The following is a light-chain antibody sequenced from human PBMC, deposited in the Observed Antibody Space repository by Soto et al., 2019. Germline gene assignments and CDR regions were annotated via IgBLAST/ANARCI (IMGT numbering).Light chain of an antibody. CDR2: GAS. CDR3: QQYNNWPYT. J-gene: IGKJ2*01. V-gene: IGKV3-15*01. CDR1: QSVSSN. Sequence: EIVMTQSPATLSVSPRERATLSCRASQSVSSNLAWYQQKPGQAPRLLIYGASTRATGIPARFSGSGSGTEFTLTISSLQSADFAVYYCQQYNNWPYTFGQGTKLEIK.